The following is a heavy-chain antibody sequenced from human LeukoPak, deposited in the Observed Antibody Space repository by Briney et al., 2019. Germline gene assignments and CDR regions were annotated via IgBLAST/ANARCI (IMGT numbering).Heavy chain of an antibody. CDR1: GGSISSSSYY. CDR2: VYYSGST. J-gene: IGHJ4*02. V-gene: IGHV4-39*01. CDR3: ARQAYYGSGSYPYFDY. D-gene: IGHD3-10*01. Sequence: PSETMSLTCTVSGGSISSSSYYWGWIRQPPGKGLEWIGSVYYSGSTYHNPSLKSRVTISVDTSKIQFSLKLSSVTAADTAVYYCARQAYYGSGSYPYFDYWGQGILVTVSS.